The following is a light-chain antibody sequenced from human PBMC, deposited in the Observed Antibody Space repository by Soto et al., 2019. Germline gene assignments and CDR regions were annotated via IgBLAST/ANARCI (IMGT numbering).Light chain of an antibody. Sequence: QFVLTQPASVSRSPGQSITISCTGTSSDVGGYNYVSWYQQHPGKAPKLIIYDVSNRPSGVSNRFSGSKSGNTASLTISGLQAEDEADYYCNSYTSSSTYVFGTRTKVTVL. CDR3: NSYTSSSTYV. V-gene: IGLV2-14*03. CDR1: SSDVGGYNY. J-gene: IGLJ1*01. CDR2: DVS.